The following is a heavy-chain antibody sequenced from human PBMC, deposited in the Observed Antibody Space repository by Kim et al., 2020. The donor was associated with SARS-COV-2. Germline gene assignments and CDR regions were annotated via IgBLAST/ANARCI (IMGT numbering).Heavy chain of an antibody. Sequence: GGSLRLSCAASGFTFSASAIHWVRQASERGLEWVGRIKDKANNYATAYAGSVTGRFTVSRDDSKNTAYLEMDSLKTEDTALYYCTVFDRNACFSYWGQGTLVTVSS. V-gene: IGHV3-73*01. J-gene: IGHJ4*02. CDR3: TVFDRNACFSY. CDR2: IKDKANNYAT. D-gene: IGHD3-16*01. CDR1: GFTFSASA.